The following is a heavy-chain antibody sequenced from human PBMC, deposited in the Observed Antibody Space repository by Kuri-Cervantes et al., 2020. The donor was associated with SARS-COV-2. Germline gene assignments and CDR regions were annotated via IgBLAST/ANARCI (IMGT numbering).Heavy chain of an antibody. V-gene: IGHV1-69*05. J-gene: IGHJ3*02. CDR1: GGTFSSYA. CDR2: IIPIFGTA. D-gene: IGHD6-13*01. Sequence: SVKVSCKASGGTFSSYAISWVRQAPGQGLEWMGGIIPIFGTANYAQKFQGRVTITTDESMSTAYMELRSLRSEDTAVYYCARGVGSSWYVDDAFDIWGQGTMVTVSS. CDR3: ARGVGSSWYVDDAFDI.